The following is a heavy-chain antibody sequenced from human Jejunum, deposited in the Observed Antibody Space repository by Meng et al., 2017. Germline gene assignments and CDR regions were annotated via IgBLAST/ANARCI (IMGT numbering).Heavy chain of an antibody. CDR3: ATFDFSVGYAD. Sequence: QVQLHESGPGLVKPSGTLSLTCSVSGDFITSSDWWTWVRQSPGKGLEWIEKIHHGGITDYNPFLKSRVNMSLDKSKNQFYLEVDPVTAADTAMYYCATFDFSVGYADWGQGTLVTVSS. J-gene: IGHJ4*02. V-gene: IGHV4-4*02. CDR2: IHHGGIT. CDR1: GDFITSSDW. D-gene: IGHD3-3*01.